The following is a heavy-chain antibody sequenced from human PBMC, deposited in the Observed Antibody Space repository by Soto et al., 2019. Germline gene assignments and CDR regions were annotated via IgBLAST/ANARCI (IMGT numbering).Heavy chain of an antibody. CDR3: VRGGGGGLFDP. V-gene: IGHV3-11*06. D-gene: IGHD2-15*01. CDR2: ISPGSRYP. CDR1: GSTFRVPN. Sequence: GGSLRRCCAGSGSTFRVPNMSWICHAPGKGLEWLSYISPGSRYPAYADSVKGRFTISRDNAKRSLHLQMMSLTAEDTAIYYCVRGGGGGLFDPWGQGTMVTVSS. J-gene: IGHJ5*02.